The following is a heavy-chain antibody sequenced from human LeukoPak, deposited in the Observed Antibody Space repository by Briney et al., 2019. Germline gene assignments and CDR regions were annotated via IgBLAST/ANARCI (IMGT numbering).Heavy chain of an antibody. CDR2: INHSGST. CDR1: GGSFSGYY. V-gene: IGHV4-34*01. CDR3: ARGIYYGSGSYPPPSDY. Sequence: SETLSLTCAVYGGSFSGYYWSWIRQPPGKGLEWIGEINHSGSTNYNPSLKSRVTISVDTSRNQFSLKLSSVTAADTAVYYCARGIYYGSGSYPPPSDYWGQGTLVTVSS. J-gene: IGHJ4*02. D-gene: IGHD3-10*01.